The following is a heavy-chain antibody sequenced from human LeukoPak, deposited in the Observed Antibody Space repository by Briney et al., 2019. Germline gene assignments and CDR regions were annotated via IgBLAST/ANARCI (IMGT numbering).Heavy chain of an antibody. J-gene: IGHJ5*02. D-gene: IGHD1-26*01. Sequence: ASVKVSCKASGYTFSSYGISWVRQAPGQGLEWMGWISIYRGHTNYAQKFQGRVTMTTDTSTSTAYMELRSLSSDDTAVYYCARDYGTWFDPWGQGTLVSVSS. CDR1: GYTFSSYG. CDR3: ARDYGTWFDP. CDR2: ISIYRGHT. V-gene: IGHV1-18*01.